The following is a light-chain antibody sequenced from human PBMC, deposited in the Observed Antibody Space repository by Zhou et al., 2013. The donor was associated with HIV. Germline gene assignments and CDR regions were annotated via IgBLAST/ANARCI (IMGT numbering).Light chain of an antibody. J-gene: IGKJ4*01. CDR1: QSISTW. CDR3: QQHDNLPLT. CDR2: DAS. V-gene: IGKV1-5*01. Sequence: DIQMTQSPSTLSASVGDRVTITCRASQSISTWLAWYQQKPGKAPKLLIYDASNVETGVPPRFSGSGSGTQFSLTIGSLQSEDAGTYYCQQHDNLPLTFGGGTKVEIK.